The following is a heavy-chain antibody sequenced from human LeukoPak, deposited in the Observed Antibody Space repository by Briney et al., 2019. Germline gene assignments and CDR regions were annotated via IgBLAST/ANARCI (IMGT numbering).Heavy chain of an antibody. CDR1: GGSISSYY. CDR2: IYYSGST. J-gene: IGHJ4*02. Sequence: SETLSLTCTVSGGSISSYYWSWIRQPPGKGLEWIGYIYYSGSTNYNPSLKSRVTISVDTSKNQFSLKVNSVTAAGTALYYCARHSPVYYDFDYWGQGTLVTVSS. V-gene: IGHV4-59*08. D-gene: IGHD3-10*01. CDR3: ARHSPVYYDFDY.